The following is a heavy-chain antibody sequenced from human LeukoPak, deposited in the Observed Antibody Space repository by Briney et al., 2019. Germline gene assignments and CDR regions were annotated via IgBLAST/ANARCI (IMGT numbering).Heavy chain of an antibody. J-gene: IGHJ4*02. CDR2: INPNSGGT. CDR3: ARDEGRGYSYGYSPFDY. CDR1: GYTFTGYY. D-gene: IGHD5-18*01. Sequence: GASVKVSCKASGYTFTGYYMHWVRQAPGQGLEWMGWINPNSGGTNYAQKFQGRVTMTRDTSISTAYMELSRLRSDDTAVYYCARDEGRGYSYGYSPFDYWGQGTLVTVSS. V-gene: IGHV1-2*02.